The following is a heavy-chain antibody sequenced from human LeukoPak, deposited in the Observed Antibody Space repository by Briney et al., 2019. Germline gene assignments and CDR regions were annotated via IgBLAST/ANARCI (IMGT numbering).Heavy chain of an antibody. CDR1: SGSISSSRYY. Sequence: PSETLSLTCTVSSGSISSSRYYWGWIRQPPGKGLDWIGSISYSGSTYYNSSLKSRLTISVDTSKNQFSLRLSSVTAADTAVYYCARHLQWLIRLDYWGQGTLVTVSS. J-gene: IGHJ4*02. V-gene: IGHV4-39*01. CDR3: ARHLQWLIRLDY. CDR2: ISYSGST. D-gene: IGHD6-19*01.